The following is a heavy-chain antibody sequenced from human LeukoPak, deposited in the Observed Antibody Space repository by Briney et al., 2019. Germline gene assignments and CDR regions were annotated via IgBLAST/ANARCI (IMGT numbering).Heavy chain of an antibody. CDR3: VKDRSTTWSFDN. CDR1: GFTFRNYG. J-gene: IGHJ4*02. Sequence: GGSLRLSCAASGFTFRNYGMYWVRQAPGTGLEWVTFISDDGSRKYYVDSVKGRFTISRDNSKNTLYLQMNSLRVEDTAVYYCVKDRSTTWSFDNWGQGTLVSVSS. CDR2: ISDDGSRK. D-gene: IGHD6-13*01. V-gene: IGHV3-30*18.